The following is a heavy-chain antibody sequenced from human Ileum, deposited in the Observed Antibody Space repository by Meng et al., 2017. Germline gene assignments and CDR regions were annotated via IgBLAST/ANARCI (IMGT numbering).Heavy chain of an antibody. CDR1: GHSIISSDW. V-gene: IGHV4-4*02. CDR3: AHIFDS. CDR2: MNLGGSP. J-gene: IGHJ4*02. Sequence: QVPLQASGSGLVEPSGTLALTCAVSGHSIISSDWWSWVRQPPGKGLEWIAEMNLGGSPNYNPSLKSRVTMSVDKSNDHLSLQLTSVTAADTAVYYCAHIFDSWGQGTLVTVSS.